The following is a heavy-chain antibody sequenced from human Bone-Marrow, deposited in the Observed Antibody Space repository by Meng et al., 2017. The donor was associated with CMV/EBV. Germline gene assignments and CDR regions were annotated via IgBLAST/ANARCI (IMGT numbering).Heavy chain of an antibody. CDR2: KRYDGSNK. V-gene: IGHV3-30*02. J-gene: IGHJ6*01. D-gene: IGHD1-7*01. CDR1: GFTFSSYG. CDR3: AKARGNWNSQGGMDV. Sequence: GESLKISWAASGFTFSSYGMHWVRQAPGKGLEWVVFKRYDGSNKYYAESVKGRFTISRDKSKNTLYLQMNSLRAEDTAVYYCAKARGNWNSQGGMDVWGQGTTVTVSS.